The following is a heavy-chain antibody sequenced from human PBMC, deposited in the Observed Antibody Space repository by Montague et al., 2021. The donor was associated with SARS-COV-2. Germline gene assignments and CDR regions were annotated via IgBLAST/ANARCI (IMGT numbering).Heavy chain of an antibody. V-gene: IGHV2-70*11. CDR3: ARMTVTTALDY. J-gene: IGHJ4*02. Sequence: PALVKPTQTLTLTCTFSGFSLSTSGMCVSWIRQPPGKVLEWLARIDWDDDKYCSTSLKTRLTISKDASKNQVVLTMTNMDPVDTATYYCARMTVTTALDYWGQGTLVTVSS. D-gene: IGHD4-17*01. CDR1: GFSLSTSGMC. CDR2: IDWDDDK.